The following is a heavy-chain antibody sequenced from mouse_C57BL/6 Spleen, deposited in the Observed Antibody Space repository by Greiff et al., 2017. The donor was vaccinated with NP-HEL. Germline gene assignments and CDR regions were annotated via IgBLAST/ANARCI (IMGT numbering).Heavy chain of an antibody. D-gene: IGHD3-2*02. CDR3: ARGTAQEDFDY. V-gene: IGHV1-82*01. CDR1: GYAFSSSW. J-gene: IGHJ2*01. Sequence: VQLQQSGPELVKPGASVKISCKASGYAFSSSWMNWVKQRPGKGLEWIGRIYPGDGDTNYNGKFKGKATLTADKSSSTAYMQLSSLTAEDSAVYLCARGTAQEDFDYWGQGTTLTVSS. CDR2: IYPGDGDT.